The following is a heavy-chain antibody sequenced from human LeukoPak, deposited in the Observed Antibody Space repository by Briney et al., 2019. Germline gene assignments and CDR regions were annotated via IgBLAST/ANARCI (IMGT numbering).Heavy chain of an antibody. CDR2: IHYSGST. Sequence: PSETLSLTCTVSSGSISSYYWNWIRQPPGKGLEWIGYIHYSGSTKYNPSLKSRVTKSVDTSKNQCPLKLRSVTAADTAVYYCARISHDTSTGYYHFFDYWGQGALVTVSS. V-gene: IGHV4-59*08. J-gene: IGHJ4*02. CDR3: ARISHDTSTGYYHFFDY. CDR1: SGSISSYY. D-gene: IGHD3-9*01.